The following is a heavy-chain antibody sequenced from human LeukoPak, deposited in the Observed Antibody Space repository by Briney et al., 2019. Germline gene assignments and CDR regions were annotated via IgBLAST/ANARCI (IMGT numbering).Heavy chain of an antibody. D-gene: IGHD5-18*01. J-gene: IGHJ4*02. CDR1: GFTFRNYA. V-gene: IGHV3-23*01. Sequence: PGGSLRLSCAASGFTFRNYAMSWVRQAPGKGLEWVSTVSATGGSTYYADSVKGRFTISRDNSKSMLFLQMNSLRAEDTAVYYCAKDRAGYTYGYFDYWGQGTLVTVSS. CDR3: AKDRAGYTYGYFDY. CDR2: VSATGGST.